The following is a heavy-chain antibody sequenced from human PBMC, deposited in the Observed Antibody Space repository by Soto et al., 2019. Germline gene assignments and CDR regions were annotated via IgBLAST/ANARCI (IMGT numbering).Heavy chain of an antibody. V-gene: IGHV3-23*01. D-gene: IGHD3-22*01. CDR3: AKEGKAYYYDSSGYYPDY. CDR1: GFTFSSYA. Sequence: GGSLRLSCAASGFTFSSYAMSWVRQAPGKGLEWVSAISGSGGSTYYADSVKGRFTISRDNSKNTLYLQMNSLRAEDTAVYYCAKEGKAYYYDSSGYYPDYWAQGTLVTVSS. J-gene: IGHJ4*02. CDR2: ISGSGGST.